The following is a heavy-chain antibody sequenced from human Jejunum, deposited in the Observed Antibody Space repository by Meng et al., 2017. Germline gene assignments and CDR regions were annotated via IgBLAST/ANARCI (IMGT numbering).Heavy chain of an antibody. V-gene: IGHV1-46*01. J-gene: IGHJ4*02. Sequence: QGQLVQLGAEVKKPGASVKVSCKASGYTFTNYYIHWVRQAPGQGLEWMGMINPAGSTGGTTNYAQKFQGRLTMTRDTSSSTAYMELSSLRSDDSAVFYCARAYADYDSPDYWGQGTLVTVSS. CDR2: INPAGSTGGTT. D-gene: IGHD4-17*01. CDR1: GYTFTNYY. CDR3: ARAYADYDSPDY.